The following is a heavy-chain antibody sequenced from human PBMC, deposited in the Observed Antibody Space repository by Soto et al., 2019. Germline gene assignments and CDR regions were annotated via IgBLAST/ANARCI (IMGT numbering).Heavy chain of an antibody. Sequence: EVPLVESGGGLVQPGGSLKLSCAASGFTFSGSAMHWVRQASGKGLEWVGRIRSKANNYATAYGAAVKGRYTISRDDSKNTAYLQMNSLKSEDTAVYYCTSRDYWGQGTLVTVSS. CDR3: TSRDY. J-gene: IGHJ4*02. V-gene: IGHV3-73*02. CDR2: IRSKANNYAT. CDR1: GFTFSGSA.